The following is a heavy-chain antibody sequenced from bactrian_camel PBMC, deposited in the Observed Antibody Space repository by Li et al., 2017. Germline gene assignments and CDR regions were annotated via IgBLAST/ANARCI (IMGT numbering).Heavy chain of an antibody. CDR2: DNGVGTT. V-gene: IGHV3S53*01. D-gene: IGHD3*01. Sequence: HVQLVESGGGSMQAGGSLRLSCAASGSIQRTNCMGWFRQAPGKERDWVATDNGVGTTYYGDSVKGRFTISKDNAKNTVYLQMNNLKPEDTAVYYCVRDVGGNGGYCSWAWDYWGQGTQVTVS. CDR3: VRDVGGNGGYCSWAWDY. CDR1: GSIQRTNC. J-gene: IGHJ4*01.